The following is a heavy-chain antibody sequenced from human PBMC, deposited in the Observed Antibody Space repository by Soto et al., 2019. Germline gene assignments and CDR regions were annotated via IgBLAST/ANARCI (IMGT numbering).Heavy chain of an antibody. D-gene: IGHD1-26*01. CDR2: IYYSGST. Sequence: PSETLSLTCTVSGGSISSSSYYWGWIRQPPGKGLEWIGSIYYSGSTYYNPSLKSRVTISVDTSKNQFSLKLSSVTAADTAVYYCARQLRESRIASCPGAVRFDHWGPGTLVTVSP. CDR3: ARQLRESRIASCPGAVRFDH. CDR1: GGSISSSSYY. J-gene: IGHJ5*02. V-gene: IGHV4-39*01.